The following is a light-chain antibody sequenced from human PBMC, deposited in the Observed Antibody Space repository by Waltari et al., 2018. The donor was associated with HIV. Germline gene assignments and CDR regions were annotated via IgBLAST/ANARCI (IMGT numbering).Light chain of an antibody. J-gene: IGKJ3*01. CDR1: QIITSH. V-gene: IGKV1-39*01. CDR2: AAS. CDR3: QQSYSLPLT. Sequence: DIQMTQSPSSLAASVGDRVSMTCRASQIITSHLSWYQQRPGEPPKLLIYAASSLQSGVPSRFSGSGTGTDYILTISSLQPEDFATYYCQQSYSLPLTFGPGTKVYIK.